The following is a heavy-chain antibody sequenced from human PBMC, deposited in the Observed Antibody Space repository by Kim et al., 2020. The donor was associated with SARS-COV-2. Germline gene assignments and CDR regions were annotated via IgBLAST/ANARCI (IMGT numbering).Heavy chain of an antibody. CDR2: IYYSGST. V-gene: IGHV4-39*01. Sequence: SETLSLTCTVSGGSISSSSYYWGWIRQPPGKGLEWIGSIYYSGSTYYNPSLKSRVTISVDTSKNQFSLKLSPVTAADTAVYYCAGCGGACYPLSFDYWGQGTLVTVSS. CDR3: AGCGGACYPLSFDY. D-gene: IGHD2-21*02. CDR1: GGSISSSSYY. J-gene: IGHJ4*02.